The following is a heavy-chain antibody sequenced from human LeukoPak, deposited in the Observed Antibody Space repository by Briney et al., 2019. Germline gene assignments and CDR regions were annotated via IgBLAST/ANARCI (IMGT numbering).Heavy chain of an antibody. Sequence: SETLSLTCTVSGGSISSSSYYWGWIRQPPGKGLEWIGTIYYSGSTYYNPSLKSRVTISVDTSKSQFSLKLSSVTAADTAVYYCARDTSGGYNWFDPWGQGTLVTVSS. CDR3: ARDTSGGYNWFDP. CDR1: GGSISSSSYY. D-gene: IGHD3-16*01. CDR2: IYYSGST. J-gene: IGHJ5*02. V-gene: IGHV4-39*07.